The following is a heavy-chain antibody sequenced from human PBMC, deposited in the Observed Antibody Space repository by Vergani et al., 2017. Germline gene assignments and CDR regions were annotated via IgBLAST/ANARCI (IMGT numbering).Heavy chain of an antibody. V-gene: IGHV3-30*03. Sequence: QVHLVESGGGVVQPGRSLRLSCVVSGFTSSYYGMHWVRPAPGKGVEWVAVISYDGTQKYYADSVKGRFTISRDNSKSTLYLQMNSLRTEDTAVYYCATKSCGTPGCQIGYFREWGQGTLVTVSS. CDR2: ISYDGTQK. D-gene: IGHD1-1*01. CDR1: GFTSSYYG. CDR3: ATKSCGTPGCQIGYFRE. J-gene: IGHJ1*01.